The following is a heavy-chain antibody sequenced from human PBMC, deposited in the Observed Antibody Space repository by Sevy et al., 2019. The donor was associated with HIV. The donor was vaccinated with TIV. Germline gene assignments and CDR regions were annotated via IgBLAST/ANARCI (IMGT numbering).Heavy chain of an antibody. J-gene: IGHJ6*02. CDR2: IYSGGST. Sequence: GGSLRLSCAASEFTVSSNYMSWVRQAPGKGLEWVSVIYSGGSTYYADSVKGRFTISRDNSQNTVYLQMNSLRAEDTAEYYCAREDIVFGDGNYYGMDVWGQGTTVTVSS. V-gene: IGHV3-53*01. CDR3: AREDIVFGDGNYYGMDV. CDR1: EFTVSSNY. D-gene: IGHD2-15*01.